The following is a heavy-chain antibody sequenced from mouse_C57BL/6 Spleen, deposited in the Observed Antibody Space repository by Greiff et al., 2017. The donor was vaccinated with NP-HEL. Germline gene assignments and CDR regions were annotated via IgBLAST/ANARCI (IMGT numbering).Heavy chain of an antibody. V-gene: IGHV5-6*01. J-gene: IGHJ1*03. D-gene: IGHD4-1*01. CDR2: ISSGGSYT. CDR3: ARLGRYFDV. Sequence: EVQLVESGGDLVKPGGSLKLSCAASGLTFSSYGMSWVRQTPDKRLEWVATISSGGSYTYYPDSVKGRFTISRDNAKNTLYLQMSSLKSEDTAMYYCARLGRYFDVWGTGTTVTVSS. CDR1: GLTFSSYG.